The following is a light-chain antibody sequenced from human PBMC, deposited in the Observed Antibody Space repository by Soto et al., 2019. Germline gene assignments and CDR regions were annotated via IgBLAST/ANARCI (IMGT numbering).Light chain of an antibody. Sequence: EIVLTQSPATLSLSPGERATLSCRASQSVSSYFAWYQQKPGQAPRLLIYDASNKATGIPARFSGSESGTDFPLTISSLEPEDFAVYYCQQRSDLPLTFGLGTKVEIK. V-gene: IGKV3-11*01. CDR2: DAS. CDR3: QQRSDLPLT. J-gene: IGKJ1*01. CDR1: QSVSSY.